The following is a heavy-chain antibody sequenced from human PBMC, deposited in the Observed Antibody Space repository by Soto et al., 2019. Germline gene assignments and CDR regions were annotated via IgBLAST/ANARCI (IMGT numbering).Heavy chain of an antibody. CDR3: ARDGATTGSVYLDY. D-gene: IGHD1-1*01. CDR1: GGSVSGYF. J-gene: IGHJ4*02. CDR2: ISYSGST. Sequence: QVQLQESGPGLVKPSETLSLTCTVAGGSVSGYFWPWFRQPPGKGLEWIGSISYSGSTNYNSSLKSRVTMSMDTSRNQFSLRLTSVSAADTAVYYCARDGATTGSVYLDYWGQGTLVTVSS. V-gene: IGHV4-59*02.